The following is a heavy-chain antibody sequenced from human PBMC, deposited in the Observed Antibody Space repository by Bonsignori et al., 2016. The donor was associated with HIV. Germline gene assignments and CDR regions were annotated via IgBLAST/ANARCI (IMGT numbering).Heavy chain of an antibody. D-gene: IGHD3-9*01. CDR3: ARGPGGYFDWLLKYYFDY. V-gene: IGHV4-34*01. CDR2: INHSGST. Sequence: WIRQPPGKGLEWIGEINHSGSTNYNPSLKSRVTISVDTSKNQFSLKLSSVTAADTAVYYCARGPGGYFDWLLKYYFDYWGQGTLVTVSS. J-gene: IGHJ4*02.